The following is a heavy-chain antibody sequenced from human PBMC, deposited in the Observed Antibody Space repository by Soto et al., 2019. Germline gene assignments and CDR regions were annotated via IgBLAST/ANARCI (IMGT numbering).Heavy chain of an antibody. CDR2: INPIGGYT. V-gene: IGHV1-46*03. CDR1: GYTFTSYY. Sequence: QVQLVQSGAEEKKPGASVKVSCKAAGYTFTSYYMHWVRQAPGQGLEWMGIINPIGGYTNYAQKFQGRVTMTRDTSTSTVYMELSSLRSEDTAVYYCARDKKEEGATNAYYFDYWGQGTLVTVSS. J-gene: IGHJ4*02. CDR3: ARDKKEEGATNAYYFDY. D-gene: IGHD1-26*01.